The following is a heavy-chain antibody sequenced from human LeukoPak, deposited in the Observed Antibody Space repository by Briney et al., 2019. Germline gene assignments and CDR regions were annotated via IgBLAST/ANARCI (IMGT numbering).Heavy chain of an antibody. J-gene: IGHJ4*02. CDR3: ARTRDGPFDY. D-gene: IGHD5-24*01. CDR1: GFTFSSYE. CDR2: ISSSVSSI. V-gene: IGHV3-48*03. Sequence: PGGSLRLSCVVSGFTFSSYEMNWVRQAPGKGLEWLSHISSSVSSIQYADSVKGQFNISIDNAKNSLYLQIDSLGAEGPAVYDCARTRDGPFDYWGQGTLVTVSS.